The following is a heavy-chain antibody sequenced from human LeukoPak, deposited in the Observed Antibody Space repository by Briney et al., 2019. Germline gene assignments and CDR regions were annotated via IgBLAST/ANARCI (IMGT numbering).Heavy chain of an antibody. Sequence: GGSLRLSCAASGFTFTNAWMSWVRQAPGKGLEWVGRIKSKTDGGTTDYAAPVKGRFTISRDDSKNTLYLQMNSLKTEDTAVYYCTTGPITYYYDSSGPDFDYWGQGTLVTVSS. J-gene: IGHJ4*02. D-gene: IGHD3-22*01. CDR1: GFTFTNAW. V-gene: IGHV3-15*01. CDR2: IKSKTDGGTT. CDR3: TTGPITYYYDSSGPDFDY.